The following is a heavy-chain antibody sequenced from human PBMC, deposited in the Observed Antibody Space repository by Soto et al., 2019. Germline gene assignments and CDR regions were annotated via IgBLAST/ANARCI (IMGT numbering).Heavy chain of an antibody. V-gene: IGHV4-34*01. CDR3: ARGYWALFDY. J-gene: IGHJ4*02. D-gene: IGHD2-8*02. Sequence: QVQLQQWGAGLLKPSETLSLTCAVYGGSFSGYYWSWIRQPPGKGLEWIGEINHSGSTNYNPSLKSRLTISVDTSKNQFSLKLSSVTAADTAVYYCARGYWALFDYWGQGTLVTVSS. CDR1: GGSFSGYY. CDR2: INHSGST.